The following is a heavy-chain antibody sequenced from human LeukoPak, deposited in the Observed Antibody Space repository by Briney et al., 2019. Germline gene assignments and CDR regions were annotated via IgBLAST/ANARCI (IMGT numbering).Heavy chain of an antibody. D-gene: IGHD3-10*01. V-gene: IGHV3-74*01. CDR2: INGDGSNT. CDR1: GFTFSSYW. J-gene: IGHJ5*02. Sequence: GGSLRLSCAASGFTFSSYWMHWVRQDPGKGLVWVSRINGDGSNTIYADSVKGRFTISRDNAKNTLYLQMNSLRAEDTAVYYCARVGTMVRGVKKGYNWFDPWGQGTLVTVSS. CDR3: ARVGTMVRGVKKGYNWFDP.